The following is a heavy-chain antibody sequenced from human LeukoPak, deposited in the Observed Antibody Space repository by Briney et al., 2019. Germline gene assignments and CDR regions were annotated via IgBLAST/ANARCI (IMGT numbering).Heavy chain of an antibody. CDR3: THFLQFYSFDY. CDR2: IYWDDEK. V-gene: IGHV2-5*02. J-gene: IGHJ4*02. D-gene: IGHD3-3*01. Sequence: SGPTLVKPTQTLTLTCNFSGFSLSTTGVTVGWIRQFPGRTLEWLALIYWDDEKRYNPSVKSRVSIARGASEKQVVLTMTNVDPVDTATYYCTHFLQFYSFDYWGQGALSPSPQ. CDR1: GFSLSTTGVT.